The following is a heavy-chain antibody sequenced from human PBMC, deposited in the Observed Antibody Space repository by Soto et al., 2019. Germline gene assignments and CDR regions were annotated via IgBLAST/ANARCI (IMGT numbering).Heavy chain of an antibody. CDR1: GGSISSYY. CDR2: INDSGST. J-gene: IGHJ4*02. V-gene: IGHV4-59*12. D-gene: IGHD4-17*01. CDR3: ARERLRSRYFDY. Sequence: SETLSLTCTVSGGSISSYYWSWIRQPPGKGLEWIGYINDSGSTNYNPSLKSRVTISVDTSKNQFSLKLSSVTAADTAVYYCARERLRSRYFDYWGQGTLVTVSS.